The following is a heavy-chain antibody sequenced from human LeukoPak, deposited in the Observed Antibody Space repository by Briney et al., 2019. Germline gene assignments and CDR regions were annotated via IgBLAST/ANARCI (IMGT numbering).Heavy chain of an antibody. J-gene: IGHJ3*02. CDR3: ARKKWEPTSNDAFDI. V-gene: IGHV3-23*01. Sequence: GSLRLSCAASTFSFRNFAMSWVRLAPGKGLEWVSGISDSGHRTDYADSVEGRFTISRDNSKNTLYLQMDSLRAEDTALYYCARKKWEPTSNDAFDIWGQGTMVTVSS. CDR1: TFSFRNFA. D-gene: IGHD1-26*01. CDR2: ISDSGHRT.